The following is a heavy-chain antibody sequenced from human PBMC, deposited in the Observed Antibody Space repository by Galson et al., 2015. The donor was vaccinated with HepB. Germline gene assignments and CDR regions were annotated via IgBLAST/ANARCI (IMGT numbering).Heavy chain of an antibody. CDR2: ISAYNGNT. Sequence: SVKVSCKASGYTFTSYGISWVRQAPGQGLEWMGWISAYNGNTNYAQKLQGRVTMTTDTSTSTAYMELRSLRSDDTAVYYCARGPYCSGGSCCSGNWYFDLWGRGTLVTVSS. J-gene: IGHJ2*01. D-gene: IGHD2-15*01. CDR3: ARGPYCSGGSCCSGNWYFDL. V-gene: IGHV1-18*01. CDR1: GYTFTSYG.